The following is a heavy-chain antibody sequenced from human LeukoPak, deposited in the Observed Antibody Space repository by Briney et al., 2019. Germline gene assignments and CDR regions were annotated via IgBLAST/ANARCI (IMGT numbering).Heavy chain of an antibody. D-gene: IGHD2-21*02. CDR3: ARVYCGGDCYLAGAFDI. CDR1: GGSFSGYY. Sequence: SETLSLTCAVYGGSFSGYYWSWIRQPPGKGLEWIGEINHSGSTNYNPSLKSRVTISVDTSKNQFSLKLSSVTAADTAVYYCARVYCGGDCYLAGAFDIWGQGTMVTVSS. CDR2: INHSGST. J-gene: IGHJ3*02. V-gene: IGHV4-34*01.